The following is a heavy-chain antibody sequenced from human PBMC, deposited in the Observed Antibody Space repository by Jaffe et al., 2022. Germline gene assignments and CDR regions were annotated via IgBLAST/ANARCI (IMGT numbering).Heavy chain of an antibody. D-gene: IGHD4-4*01. J-gene: IGHJ6*03. Sequence: QLQLQESGPGLVKPSETLSLTCTVSGGSISSSSYFWGWIRQPPGKGLEWIGSIYHSGTTYYNPSLKSRVTISVDTSKNHFSLRLSSVTAADTAVYFCVEGFADYMGNYYYYYMDVWGKGTTVTVSS. CDR1: GGSISSSSYF. V-gene: IGHV4-39*02. CDR2: IYHSGTT. CDR3: VEGFADYMGNYYYYYMDV.